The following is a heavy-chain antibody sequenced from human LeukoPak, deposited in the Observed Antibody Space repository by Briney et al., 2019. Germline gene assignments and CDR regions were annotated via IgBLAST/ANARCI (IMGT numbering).Heavy chain of an antibody. D-gene: IGHD3-10*01. CDR3: ARDWEVLWFGESYYFDY. V-gene: IGHV4-61*02. CDR2: IYTSGST. J-gene: IGHJ4*02. CDR1: GGSISSGSYY. Sequence: PSETLSLTCTVSGGSISSGSYYWSWIRQPAGKGLEWIGRIYTSGSTNYNPSLKSRVTISVDTSKNQFSLKLSSVTAADTAVYYCARDWEVLWFGESYYFDYWGQGTLVTVSS.